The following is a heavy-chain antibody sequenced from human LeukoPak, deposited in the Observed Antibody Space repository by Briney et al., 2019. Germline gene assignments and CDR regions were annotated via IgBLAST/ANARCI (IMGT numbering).Heavy chain of an antibody. CDR3: ARGYGGYIEDDAFDI. CDR1: GFTFSSYS. V-gene: IGHV3-21*01. Sequence: PGGSLRLSCAASGFTFSSYSMNWVRQAPGKGLEWVSSISSSSSYIYYADSVKGRFTISRDNAKNSLYLQMNSLRAEDTAVYYCARGYGGYIEDDAFDIWGQGTMVTVSS. D-gene: IGHD4-17*01. J-gene: IGHJ3*02. CDR2: ISSSSSYI.